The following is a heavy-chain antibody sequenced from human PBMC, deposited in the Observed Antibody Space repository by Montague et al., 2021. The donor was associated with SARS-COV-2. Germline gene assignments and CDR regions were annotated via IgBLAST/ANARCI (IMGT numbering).Heavy chain of an antibody. CDR2: IYYSGST. D-gene: IGHD3-10*01. V-gene: IGHV4-39*01. CDR1: GGSISSSSNY. Sequence: SETLSLTCSVSGGSISSSSNYWGWIRQPPGKGLEWIGNIYYSGSTYYKSSLKSRATISVDTSKNQFSLKLSSVTAADTAVYYCAGRGWFGELLWGQGTLVTVSS. J-gene: IGHJ4*02. CDR3: AGRGWFGELL.